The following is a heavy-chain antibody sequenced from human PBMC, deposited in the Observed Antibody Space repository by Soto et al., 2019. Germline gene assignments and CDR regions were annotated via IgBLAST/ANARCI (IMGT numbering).Heavy chain of an antibody. Sequence: AGGSLRLSCAASGSTFSDHYMDWVRQTPGKGLEWVGRTRNKANSYTTEYAASVKGRFTISRDDSKNSLYLQMNSLKTEDTAVYYCARPPYDSSGYYPNWGQGTLVTVS. D-gene: IGHD3-22*01. CDR2: TRNKANSYTT. CDR3: ARPPYDSSGYYPN. J-gene: IGHJ4*02. V-gene: IGHV3-72*01. CDR1: GSTFSDHY.